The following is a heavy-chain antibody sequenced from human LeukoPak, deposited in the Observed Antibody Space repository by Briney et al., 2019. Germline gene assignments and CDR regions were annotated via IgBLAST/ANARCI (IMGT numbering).Heavy chain of an antibody. D-gene: IGHD6-13*01. V-gene: IGHV3-9*01. CDR2: ISWNSGSI. CDR1: GFTFDDYA. J-gene: IGHJ4*02. Sequence: PGRSLRLSCAASGFTFDDYAMHWVRQAPGRGLEWVSGISWNSGSIDYADSVKGRFTISRDNAKNSLYLQMNSLRAEDTAWYYCAKDISTRRGTAATGLLPDYWGQGTLVTVSS. CDR3: AKDISTRRGTAATGLLPDY.